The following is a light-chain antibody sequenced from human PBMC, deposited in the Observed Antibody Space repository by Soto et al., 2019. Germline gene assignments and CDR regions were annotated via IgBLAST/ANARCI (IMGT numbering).Light chain of an antibody. CDR2: NVR. CDR1: SSDIGGYND. Sequence: QSVLTQPASVSGSPGQSITISCTGTSSDIGGYNDISWYQQPPGTAPKLMIYNVRNPPSGLSDRFAGSNSGNTASLTSAGLQAEDDADYYCSCFTSSSTRVFGGGTKLTVL. J-gene: IGLJ3*02. V-gene: IGLV2-14*01. CDR3: SCFTSSSTRV.